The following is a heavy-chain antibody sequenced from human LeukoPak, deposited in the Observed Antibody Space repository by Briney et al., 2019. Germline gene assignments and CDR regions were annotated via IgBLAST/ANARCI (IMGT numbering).Heavy chain of an antibody. CDR3: ARGKDYYYYMDV. Sequence: PGGSLRLSCAASGFTFSYYGMHWVRQAPGKGLEWVAFIRYDGNDKYYADSVKGRFTISRDNSKNTLYLQMNSLRAEDTAVYYCARGKDYYYYMDVWGKGTTVTISS. CDR2: IRYDGNDK. CDR1: GFTFSYYG. J-gene: IGHJ6*03. V-gene: IGHV3-30*02.